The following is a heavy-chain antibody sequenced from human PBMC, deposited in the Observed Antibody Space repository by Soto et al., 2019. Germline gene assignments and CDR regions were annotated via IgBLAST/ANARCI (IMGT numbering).Heavy chain of an antibody. D-gene: IGHD6-19*01. V-gene: IGHV3-30*18. CDR3: VKDGSSGWPYFDDMDV. CDR2: ILYDGSKK. J-gene: IGHJ6*02. CDR1: GFTFSSYV. Sequence: PGGSLRRSWAASGFTFSSYVMHWVRQAPGKGLEWVAVILYDGSKKYYADSVKGRFTISRDNSKNTLYLQMSSLRAEDTALYYCVKDGSSGWPYFDDMDVWGQGTTVTVSS.